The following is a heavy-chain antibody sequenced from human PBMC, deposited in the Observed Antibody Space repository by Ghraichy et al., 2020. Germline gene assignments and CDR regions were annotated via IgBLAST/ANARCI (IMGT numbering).Heavy chain of an antibody. CDR2: ISSSGSTI. CDR3: ARWGDCSGGSCYGKPFDY. CDR1: GFTFSSYS. D-gene: IGHD2-15*01. V-gene: IGHV3-48*04. J-gene: IGHJ4*02. Sequence: GESLNISCAASGFTFSSYSMNWVRQAPGKGLEWVSYISSSGSTIYYADSVKGRFTISRDNAKNSLYLQMNSLRAEDTAVYYCARWGDCSGGSCYGKPFDYWGQGTLVTVSS.